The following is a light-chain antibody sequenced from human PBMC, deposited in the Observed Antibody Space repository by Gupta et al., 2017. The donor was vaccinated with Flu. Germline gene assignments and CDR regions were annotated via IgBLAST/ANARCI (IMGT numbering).Light chain of an antibody. CDR2: EVS. CDR1: SSDVGGYNY. CDR3: RSYTSSSTLV. V-gene: IGLV2-14*01. Sequence: QSALTQPASVSGSPGQSITISCTGTSSDVGGYNYVSWYQQHPGKAPKLMIYEVSNRPSGVASRFSGSKSGNTASLTISVLAAEDAADYYCRSYTSSSTLVFGGGTKLTVL. J-gene: IGLJ3*02.